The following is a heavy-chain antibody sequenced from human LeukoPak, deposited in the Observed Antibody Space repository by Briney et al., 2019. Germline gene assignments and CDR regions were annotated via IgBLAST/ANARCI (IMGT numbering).Heavy chain of an antibody. J-gene: IGHJ6*03. CDR1: GGSISSSNYY. D-gene: IGHD2-2*01. V-gene: IGHV4-39*01. Sequence: SETLSLTCTVSGGSISSSNYYWGWIRQPPGKGLEWIGSIYYSGSTYYNPSLKSRVTISVDTSKDQFSLKLSSVTAADTAVYYCARGRGYCSSTSCSNYYYYYMDVWGKGTTVTVSS. CDR2: IYYSGST. CDR3: ARGRGYCSSTSCSNYYYYYMDV.